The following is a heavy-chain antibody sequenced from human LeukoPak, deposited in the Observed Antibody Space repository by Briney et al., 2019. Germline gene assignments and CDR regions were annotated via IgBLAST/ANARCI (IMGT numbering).Heavy chain of an antibody. D-gene: IGHD4-17*01. CDR1: GGSISSSNW. Sequence: PSGTLSLTCAVSGGSISSSNWWSWVRQPPGKGLEWIGEIYHSGSTNYKPSLKSRVTISVDKSKNQFSLKLSSVTAADTAVYYCARDEGLMYGDYRTVYYYGMDVWGQGTTVTVSS. V-gene: IGHV4-4*02. CDR2: IYHSGST. CDR3: ARDEGLMYGDYRTVYYYGMDV. J-gene: IGHJ6*02.